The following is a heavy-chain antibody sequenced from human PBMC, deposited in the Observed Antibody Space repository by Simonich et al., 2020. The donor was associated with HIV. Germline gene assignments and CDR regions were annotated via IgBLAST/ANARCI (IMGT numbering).Heavy chain of an antibody. CDR3: ARRDRELILYFDY. V-gene: IGHV4-34*01. Sequence: QVKLKQWGAGLLKPSEILSLTCAVYGGSFSGYYWIWIRQPPGKGLEWIGEINHSGITNYKSSLNSRATISVDKSKNQFSLKLSSVTAADTAIYYCARRDRELILYFDYWGQGNLVTVSS. D-gene: IGHD3-3*01. CDR2: INHSGIT. CDR1: GGSFSGYY. J-gene: IGHJ4*02.